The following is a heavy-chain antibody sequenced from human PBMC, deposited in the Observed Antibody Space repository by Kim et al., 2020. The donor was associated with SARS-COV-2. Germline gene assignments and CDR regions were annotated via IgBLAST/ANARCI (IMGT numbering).Heavy chain of an antibody. CDR2: ISNSGST. V-gene: IGHV4-59*08. CDR1: GASISTYH. CDR3: ARRGWYSDI. J-gene: IGHJ2*01. Sequence: SETLSLTCAVSGASISTYHWSWIRQTPGKGLEWIGYISNSGSTHYNPSLRSRVTISVDTSKNQFSLMLTSVTAADTAVYYCARRGWYSDIWGRGTLVTVSS. D-gene: IGHD2-15*01.